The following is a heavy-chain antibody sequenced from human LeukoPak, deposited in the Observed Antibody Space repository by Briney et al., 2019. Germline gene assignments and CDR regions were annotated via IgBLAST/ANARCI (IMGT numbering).Heavy chain of an antibody. J-gene: IGHJ4*02. CDR2: INGKRGDK. CDR1: GFTFTGYY. D-gene: IGHD6-19*01. V-gene: IGHV1-2*02. Sequence: GGSVKVSCKPSGFTFTGYYIHWVRQAPGQGLEWMGWINGKRGDKNYAQMFQGRVTMTRDTTIRTAYMELSSLRSDDTAVYYCARYWGMVAGTAGDYWGQGTLVTVSS. CDR3: ARYWGMVAGTAGDY.